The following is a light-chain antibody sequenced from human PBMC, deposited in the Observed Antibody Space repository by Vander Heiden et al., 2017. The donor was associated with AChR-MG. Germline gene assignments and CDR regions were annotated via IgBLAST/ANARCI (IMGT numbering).Light chain of an antibody. V-gene: IGKV3-11*01. CDR3: QQRSNRPFT. Sequence: DIVLTPSPATLSLSAGERATLSCRASQSVSSYLAWYQQKPGQAPRLLIYAASNRATGIPARFSGSGSGTDFTLTISNLEPEDFAFYYCQQRSNRPFTFGPGTKVDIK. CDR2: AAS. J-gene: IGKJ3*01. CDR1: QSVSSY.